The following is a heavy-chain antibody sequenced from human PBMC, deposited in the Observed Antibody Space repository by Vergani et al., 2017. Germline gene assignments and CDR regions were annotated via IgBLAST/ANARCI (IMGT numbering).Heavy chain of an antibody. V-gene: IGHV1-18*04. D-gene: IGHD2-15*01. CDR3: ARVCSGGSCYPTFADAFDI. Sequence: QVQLVQSGAEMKKPGASVKVSCKASGYTFTSYGISWVRQAPGQGLEWMGWISAYNGNTNYAQKLQGRVTMTTDTSTSTAYMELRSLRSDDTAVYYCARVCSGGSCYPTFADAFDIWGQGTMVTVSS. CDR2: ISAYNGNT. J-gene: IGHJ3*02. CDR1: GYTFTSYG.